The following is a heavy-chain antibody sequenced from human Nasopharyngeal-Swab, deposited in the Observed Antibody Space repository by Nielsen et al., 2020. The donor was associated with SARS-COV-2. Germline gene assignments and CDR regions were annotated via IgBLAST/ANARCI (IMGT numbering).Heavy chain of an antibody. V-gene: IGHV4-34*01. J-gene: IGHJ6*03. CDR3: ARVPGYYYYYMDA. Sequence: SETLSLTCAVYGGSFSGYYWSWIRQLPGKGLEWIGEINHSGSTNYNPSLKSRVTISVDTSKNQFSLKLSSVTAADTAVYYCARVPGYYYYYMDAWGKGTTVTVSS. CDR1: GGSFSGYY. CDR2: INHSGST.